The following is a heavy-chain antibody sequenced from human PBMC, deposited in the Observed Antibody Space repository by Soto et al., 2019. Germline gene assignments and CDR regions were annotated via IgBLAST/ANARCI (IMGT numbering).Heavy chain of an antibody. CDR1: GGSISSYY. V-gene: IGHV4-59*08. CDR3: ARADQGIAVAGTRDYYYYGMDV. CDR2: IYYSGST. Sequence: SETLSLTCTVSGGSISSYYWSWIRQPPGKGLEWIGYIYYSGSTNYNPSLKSRVTISVDTSKNQFSLKLSSVTAADTAVYYCARADQGIAVAGTRDYYYYGMDVWGQGTTVTVSS. D-gene: IGHD6-19*01. J-gene: IGHJ6*02.